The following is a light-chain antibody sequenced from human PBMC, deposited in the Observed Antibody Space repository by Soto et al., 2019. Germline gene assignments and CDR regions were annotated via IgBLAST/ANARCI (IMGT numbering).Light chain of an antibody. Sequence: LTQPASVSGSPGQSITISCTGTSSDVGGYNYVSWYQQHPGKAPKVMLHEVSNRPSGVSNRFSGSKSGNTASLTISGLQAEDEADYYCGSYTSSSTLYVFGTGTKVTVL. V-gene: IGLV2-14*01. CDR3: GSYTSSSTLYV. J-gene: IGLJ1*01. CDR2: EVS. CDR1: SSDVGGYNY.